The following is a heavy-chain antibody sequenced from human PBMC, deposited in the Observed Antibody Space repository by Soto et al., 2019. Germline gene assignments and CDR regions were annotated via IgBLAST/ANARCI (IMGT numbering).Heavy chain of an antibody. Sequence: QVQLQQWGAGLLKPSETLSLTCAVYGVSFSVYYWSWIRQPPGKGLEWIGEINHSGSTNYNPSLKSRVNISVDTSKTQFSLKLSSVTAADTAVYYCARLFGFGELSGLPGRYYYYYGMDFWGQGTTVTVSS. CDR1: GVSFSVYY. D-gene: IGHD3-10*01. V-gene: IGHV4-34*01. CDR2: INHSGST. J-gene: IGHJ6*02. CDR3: ARLFGFGELSGLPGRYYYYYGMDF.